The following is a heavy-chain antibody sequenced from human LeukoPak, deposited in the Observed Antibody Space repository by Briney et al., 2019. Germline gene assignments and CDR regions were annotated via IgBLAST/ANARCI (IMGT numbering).Heavy chain of an antibody. CDR1: GGSISSSNW. Sequence: PSGTLSLTCAVSGGSISSSNWWSWVRQPPGKGLEWIGEIYHSGITNYNPSLKSRVTISVDTSKNQFSLKLSSVTAADTAVYYCARRVGYAAAADGWFDPWGQGTLVTVSS. D-gene: IGHD6-13*01. J-gene: IGHJ5*02. CDR3: ARRVGYAAAADGWFDP. V-gene: IGHV4-4*02. CDR2: IYHSGIT.